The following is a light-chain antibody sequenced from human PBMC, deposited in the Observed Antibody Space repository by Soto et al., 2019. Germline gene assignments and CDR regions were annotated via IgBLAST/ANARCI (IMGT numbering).Light chain of an antibody. CDR2: AAS. CDR1: QTISMY. Sequence: MKKSVSTVSAYLGDRVTITCRASQTISMYLNWYQQKAAKAPKLLIYAASTLQSGVPARFSGSGSGTEFTLIISSLQSEDFAVYYCQLHKILLLTFGG. J-gene: IGKJ4*01. V-gene: IGKV1-39*02. CDR3: QLHKILLLT.